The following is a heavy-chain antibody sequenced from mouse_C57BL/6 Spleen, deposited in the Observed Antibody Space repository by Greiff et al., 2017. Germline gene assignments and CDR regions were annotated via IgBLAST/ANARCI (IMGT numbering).Heavy chain of an antibody. D-gene: IGHD1-1*01. CDR2: ISSGGDYI. J-gene: IGHJ2*01. V-gene: IGHV5-9-1*02. CDR3: TRVSTVVAHYFDY. CDR1: GFTFSSYA. Sequence: EVKVVESGEGLVKPGGSLKLSCAASGFTFSSYAMSWVRQTPEKRLEWVAYISSGGDYIYYADTVKGRFTISRDNARNTLYLQMSSLKSEDTPMYYCTRVSTVVAHYFDYWGQGTTLTVSS.